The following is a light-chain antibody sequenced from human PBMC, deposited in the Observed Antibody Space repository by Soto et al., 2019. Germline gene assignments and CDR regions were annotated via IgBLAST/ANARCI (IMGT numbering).Light chain of an antibody. CDR3: QQYHTYWT. Sequence: IQLTQSPSTLPASVGDRHTITCRASQSIGRWLAWYQQKPGKAPKLLIFAASTLVRGVPSRFSGSGSGTEFTLTISSLQADDYATFYCQQYHTYWTFGQGTKVDIK. J-gene: IGKJ1*01. V-gene: IGKV1-5*01. CDR2: AAS. CDR1: QSIGRW.